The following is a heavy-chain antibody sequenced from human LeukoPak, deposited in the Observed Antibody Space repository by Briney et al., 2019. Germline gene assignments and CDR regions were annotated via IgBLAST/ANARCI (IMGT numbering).Heavy chain of an antibody. CDR2: ISSSSSYI. V-gene: IGHV3-21*01. Sequence: PGGSLRLSCAASGFTFSSYGMHWVRQAPGKGLEWVSSISSSSSYIYYADSVKGRFTISRDNAKNSLYLQMNSLRAEDTAVYYCARALLPNQMFEYWGQGTLVTVSS. CDR3: ARALLPNQMFEY. J-gene: IGHJ4*02. D-gene: IGHD2-15*01. CDR1: GFTFSSYG.